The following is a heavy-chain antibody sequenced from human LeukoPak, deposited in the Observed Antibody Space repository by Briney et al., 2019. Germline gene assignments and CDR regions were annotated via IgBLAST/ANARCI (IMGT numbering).Heavy chain of an antibody. CDR3: AGHYSCGWYKSFDY. Sequence: SETLSLTCTVSGGSISSSSYYWGWIRQPPGKGLEWIGSIYYSGSTYYNPSLKSRVTISVDTSKNQFSLKLSSVTAADTAVYYCAGHYSCGWYKSFDYWGQGTLVTVSS. V-gene: IGHV4-39*01. D-gene: IGHD6-19*01. CDR2: IYYSGST. J-gene: IGHJ4*02. CDR1: GGSISSSSYY.